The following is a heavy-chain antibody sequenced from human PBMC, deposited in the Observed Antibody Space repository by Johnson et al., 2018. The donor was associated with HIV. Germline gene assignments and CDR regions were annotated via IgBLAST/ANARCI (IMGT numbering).Heavy chain of an antibody. CDR3: AKWTRDGYNYVHAFDI. D-gene: IGHD5-24*01. V-gene: IGHV3-30-3*02. CDR1: GFTFSSYA. CDR2: ISYDGSNK. Sequence: QVQLVESGGGVVQPGRSLRLSCAASGFTFSSYAMHWVRQAPGKGLEWVAVISYDGSNKYYADSVKGRFTISRDNSKNTLYLQMNSLRAEDTAVYYCAKWTRDGYNYVHAFDIWGQGTMVTVSS. J-gene: IGHJ3*02.